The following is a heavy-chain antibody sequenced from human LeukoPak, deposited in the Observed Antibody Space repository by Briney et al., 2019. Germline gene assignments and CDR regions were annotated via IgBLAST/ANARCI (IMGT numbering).Heavy chain of an antibody. Sequence: GGSLRLSCAASGFTFSSYSMNWVRQAPGKGLEWVSSISSSGYYIYYADSVKGRFTISRDNSKNTLYLQMNSLRAEDTAVYYCARARYGSGSDYFDYWGQGTLVTVSS. CDR3: ARARYGSGSDYFDY. D-gene: IGHD3-10*01. CDR2: ISSSGYYI. V-gene: IGHV3-21*01. CDR1: GFTFSSYS. J-gene: IGHJ4*02.